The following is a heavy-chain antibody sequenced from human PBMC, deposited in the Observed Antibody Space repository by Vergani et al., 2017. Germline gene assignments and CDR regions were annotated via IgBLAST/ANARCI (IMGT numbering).Heavy chain of an antibody. CDR1: GFTFSDYY. Sequence: QVQLVESGGGLVKPGGSLRLSCAASGFTFSDYYMSWIRQAPGKGLEWVSYISSSGSTIYYADSVKGRFTISRDNAKNSLYLQMNSLRAEDTAVYYCARRGEWIQLWSDYYYYYMDVWGKGTTVTVSS. J-gene: IGHJ6*03. D-gene: IGHD5-18*01. V-gene: IGHV3-11*01. CDR3: ARRGEWIQLWSDYYYYYMDV. CDR2: ISSSGSTI.